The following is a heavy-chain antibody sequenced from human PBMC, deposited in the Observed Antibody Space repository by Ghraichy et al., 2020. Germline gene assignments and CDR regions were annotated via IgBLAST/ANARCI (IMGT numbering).Heavy chain of an antibody. J-gene: IGHJ4*02. Sequence: GGSLRLSCAASGFTFDDYAMHWVRQAPGKGLEWVSGISWNSGSIGYADSVKGRFTISRDNAKNSLYLQMNSLRAEDTALYYCAKYFSGLPTHFDYWGQGTLVTVSS. D-gene: IGHD3-10*01. CDR3: AKYFSGLPTHFDY. CDR1: GFTFDDYA. V-gene: IGHV3-9*01. CDR2: ISWNSGSI.